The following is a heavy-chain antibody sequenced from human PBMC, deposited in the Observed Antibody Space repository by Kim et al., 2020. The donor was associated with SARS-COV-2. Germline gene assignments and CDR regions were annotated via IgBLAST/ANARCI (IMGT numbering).Heavy chain of an antibody. J-gene: IGHJ5*02. CDR3: ARGSIAAAGTVKWFDP. CDR2: IYYSGST. V-gene: IGHV4-31*03. CDR1: GGSISSGGYY. D-gene: IGHD6-13*01. Sequence: SETLSLTCTVSGGSISSGGYYWSWIRQHPGKGLEWIGYIYYSGSTYYNPSLKSRVTISVDTSKNQFSLKLSSVTAADTAVYYCARGSIAAAGTVKWFDPWGQGTLVTVSS.